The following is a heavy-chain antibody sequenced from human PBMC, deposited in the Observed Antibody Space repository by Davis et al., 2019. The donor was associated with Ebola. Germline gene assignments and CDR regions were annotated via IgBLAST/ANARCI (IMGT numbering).Heavy chain of an antibody. D-gene: IGHD6-13*01. J-gene: IGHJ5*02. Sequence: GESLKISCAASGFTVSSNYMSWVRQAPGKGLEWVSVIYSGGSTYYADSVKGRFTISRDNSKNTMYLQMNSLRAEDKAVYYCARGLIAAAGTKKWNWFDPWGQGTLVTVSS. V-gene: IGHV3-53*05. CDR1: GFTVSSNY. CDR2: IYSGGST. CDR3: ARGLIAAAGTKKWNWFDP.